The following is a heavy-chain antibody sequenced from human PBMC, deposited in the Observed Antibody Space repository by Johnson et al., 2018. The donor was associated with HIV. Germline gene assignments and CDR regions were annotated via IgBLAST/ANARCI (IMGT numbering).Heavy chain of an antibody. Sequence: VQLVESGGGVVQPGRSLRLSCAASGFTFSSYWMSWVRQAPGKGLEWVANIKQDGSEKYYVDSVKGRFTISRDNAKNSLYLQMNSLRAEDTAVYYCSRGPTYYEGSSGYWSDAFDIWGQGTMVTVSS. CDR1: GFTFSSYW. CDR2: IKQDGSEK. J-gene: IGHJ3*02. D-gene: IGHD3-22*01. V-gene: IGHV3-7*05. CDR3: SRGPTYYEGSSGYWSDAFDI.